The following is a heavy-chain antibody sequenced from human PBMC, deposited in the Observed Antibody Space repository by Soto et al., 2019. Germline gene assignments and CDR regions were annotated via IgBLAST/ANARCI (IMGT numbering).Heavy chain of an antibody. V-gene: IGHV4-30-4*01. J-gene: IGHJ5*02. CDR3: ARALLWFGRYNWFDP. D-gene: IGHD3-10*01. CDR1: GGSISGGDYY. CDR2: IYYSGST. Sequence: SETLSLTCTVSGGSISGGDYYWSWIRQPPGKGLEWIGYIYYSGSTYYNPSLKSRVTISVDTSKNQFSLKLSSVTAADTAVYYCARALLWFGRYNWFDPWGQGTLVTAPQ.